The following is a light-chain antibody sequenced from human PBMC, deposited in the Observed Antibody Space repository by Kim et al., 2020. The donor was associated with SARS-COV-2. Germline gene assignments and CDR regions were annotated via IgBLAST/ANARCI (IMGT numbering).Light chain of an antibody. CDR3: SSYAGSNNGV. V-gene: IGLV2-8*01. CDR1: SRDIGGYNV. J-gene: IGLJ3*02. CDR2: EVS. Sequence: QSVTTSCAGTSRDIGGYNVVSLYQQHPGRAPKLMIYEVSTRPSVFPDRFSGSKSGNSASLTVSGLQAEDEANYYCSSYAGSNNGVFGGGTKLTVL.